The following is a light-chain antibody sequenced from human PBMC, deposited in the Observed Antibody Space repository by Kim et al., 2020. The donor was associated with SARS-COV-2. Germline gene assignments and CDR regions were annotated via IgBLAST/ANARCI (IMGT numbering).Light chain of an antibody. CDR2: EVS. CDR3: SSYTTSSTYV. CDR1: SSDVGSYNR. V-gene: IGLV2-18*02. Sequence: QSALTQPPSVSGSPGQSVTISCTGTSSDVGSYNRVSWYQQPPGTAPKLIIYEVSNRPSGVPARFSGSKSGNTASLTISGLQAEDEADYYCSSYTTSSTYVFGTGTQLTVL. J-gene: IGLJ1*01.